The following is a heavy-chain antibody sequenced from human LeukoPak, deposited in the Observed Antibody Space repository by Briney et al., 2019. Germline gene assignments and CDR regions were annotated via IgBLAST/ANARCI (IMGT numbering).Heavy chain of an antibody. Sequence: GGSLRLSCAASGFTFSSYWMSWVRQAPGKGLEWVANIKQDGSGKYYVDSVKGRFTISRDNAKNSLYLQMNSLRAEDTAVYYCARDRGIAVRYFDYWGQGTLVTVSS. J-gene: IGHJ4*02. V-gene: IGHV3-7*01. CDR1: GFTFSSYW. CDR3: ARDRGIAVRYFDY. D-gene: IGHD6-19*01. CDR2: IKQDGSGK.